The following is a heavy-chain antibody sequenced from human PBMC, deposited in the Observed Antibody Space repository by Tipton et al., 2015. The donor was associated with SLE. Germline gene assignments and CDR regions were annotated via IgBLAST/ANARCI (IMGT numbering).Heavy chain of an antibody. CDR3: ARLRGNWEAYYFDY. Sequence: LRLSCAVYGGSFSGYYWSWIRQPPGKGLEWIGEINHSGSTNYNPSLKSRVTISVDTSKNQFSLKLSSVTAADTAVYYCARLRGNWEAYYFDYWGQGTLVTVSS. CDR1: GGSFSGYY. J-gene: IGHJ4*02. V-gene: IGHV4-34*01. D-gene: IGHD7-27*01. CDR2: INHSGST.